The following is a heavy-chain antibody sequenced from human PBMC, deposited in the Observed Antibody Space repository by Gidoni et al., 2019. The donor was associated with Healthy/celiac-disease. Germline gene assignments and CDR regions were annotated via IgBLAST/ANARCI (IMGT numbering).Heavy chain of an antibody. CDR2: IYYSGST. CDR1: GGSISSYY. D-gene: IGHD6-13*01. J-gene: IGHJ4*02. V-gene: IGHV4-59*01. Sequence: QVQLQESGPGLVKPSETLSRTCPVSGGSISSYYWSWIRQPPGKGLEWIGYIYYSGSTNYNPSLTSRVTISVDTSKNQFSLKLSSVTAADTAVYYCARGIAAAGSQIDYWGQGTLVTVSS. CDR3: ARGIAAAGSQIDY.